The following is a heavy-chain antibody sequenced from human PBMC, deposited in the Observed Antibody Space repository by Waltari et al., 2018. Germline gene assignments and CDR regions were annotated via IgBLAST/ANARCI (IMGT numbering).Heavy chain of an antibody. J-gene: IGHJ4*02. Sequence: QVQLQESGPGLVKPSQTLSLTCTVSGGSISSGRYYWCWIRQPAGKGLEWIGYIYTSGSTNYNPSLKSRVTISVDTSKNQFSLKLSSVTAADTAVYYCARTSRHSNWNAFWGQGTLVTVSS. CDR3: ARTSRHSNWNAF. CDR2: IYTSGST. D-gene: IGHD1-20*01. CDR1: GGSISSGRYY. V-gene: IGHV4-61*09.